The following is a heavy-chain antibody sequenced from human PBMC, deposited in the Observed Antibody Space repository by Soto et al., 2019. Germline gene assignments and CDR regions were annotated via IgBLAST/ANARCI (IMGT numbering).Heavy chain of an antibody. V-gene: IGHV4-39*01. CDR1: GGSISSSSYY. CDR3: ARHGSISYGSGSYISGGEQINYYGMDV. J-gene: IGHJ6*02. Sequence: SETLSLTCTVSGGSISSSSYYWGWIRQPPGKGLEWIGSIYYSGSTYYNPSLKSRVTISEDTSKNQFSLKLSSVTAADTAVYYCARHGSISYGSGSYISGGEQINYYGMDVWGQGTTVTVSS. CDR2: IYYSGST. D-gene: IGHD3-10*01.